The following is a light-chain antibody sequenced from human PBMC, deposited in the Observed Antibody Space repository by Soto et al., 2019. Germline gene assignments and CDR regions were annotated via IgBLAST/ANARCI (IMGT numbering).Light chain of an antibody. J-gene: IGLJ1*01. CDR2: DVI. Sequence: QSALTQPRSVSGSPGQSVTISCTGTSSDVGTYTYVSWYQQHPGKAPKLIIYDVIKRPSGVPDRFSGSKSGNTASLTISGLQAEDEADYYCCSYAGSSTLFGTGTKVTVL. V-gene: IGLV2-11*01. CDR3: CSYAGSSTL. CDR1: SSDVGTYTY.